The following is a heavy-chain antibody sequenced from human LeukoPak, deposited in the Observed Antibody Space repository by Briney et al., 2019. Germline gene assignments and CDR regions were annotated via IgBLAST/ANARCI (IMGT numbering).Heavy chain of an antibody. Sequence: SETLSLTCAVYGGSFSGYYWSWIRQPPGKGLEWLGEINHSGSTNYNPSLKSRVTISVDTSKNQFSLKLSSVTAADTAVYYCARYCSSTSCRAPYYGMDVWGKGTTVTVSS. J-gene: IGHJ6*04. CDR2: INHSGST. D-gene: IGHD2-2*01. CDR1: GGSFSGYY. CDR3: ARYCSSTSCRAPYYGMDV. V-gene: IGHV4-34*01.